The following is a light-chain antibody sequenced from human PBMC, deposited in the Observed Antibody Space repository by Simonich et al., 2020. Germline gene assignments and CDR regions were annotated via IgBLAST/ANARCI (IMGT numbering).Light chain of an antibody. Sequence: DIQMTQSPSSLSASVGNRVTITCRASQSISSYLNWYQQKPGKAPKLLIYAASSLQSGVPSRCSGSGSATDFTLTISSLQPEDFATYYCQQSYSTPPTFGQGTKVEIK. V-gene: IGKV1-39*01. CDR1: QSISSY. CDR3: QQSYSTPPT. J-gene: IGKJ1*01. CDR2: AAS.